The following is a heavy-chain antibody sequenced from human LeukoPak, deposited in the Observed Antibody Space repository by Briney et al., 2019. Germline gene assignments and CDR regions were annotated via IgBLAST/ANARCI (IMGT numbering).Heavy chain of an antibody. Sequence: GGSLRLSCAASGFTFSSYAMHWVRRAPGKGLEWVAVISYDGSNKYYADSVKGRFTISRDNSKNTLYLQMNSLRAEDTAVYYCAREGQQLVPYYYYGMDVWGQGTTVTVSS. CDR1: GFTFSSYA. V-gene: IGHV3-30-3*01. J-gene: IGHJ6*02. CDR3: AREGQQLVPYYYYGMDV. D-gene: IGHD6-13*01. CDR2: ISYDGSNK.